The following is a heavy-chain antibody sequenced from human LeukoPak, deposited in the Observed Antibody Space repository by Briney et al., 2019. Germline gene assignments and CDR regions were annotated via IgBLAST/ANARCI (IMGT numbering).Heavy chain of an antibody. CDR2: ISGDETYT. CDR3: VREDNAFNI. J-gene: IGHJ3*02. V-gene: IGHV3-74*01. Sequence: PGGSLRLSCVASGFTFSSDFMPWIRQAPGEGLMWVSQISGDETYTNYADSVKGRFTISRDNAKNTLYLRMNSLRAEDTAIYYCVREDNAFNIWGQGTLVTVSS. CDR1: GFTFSSDF.